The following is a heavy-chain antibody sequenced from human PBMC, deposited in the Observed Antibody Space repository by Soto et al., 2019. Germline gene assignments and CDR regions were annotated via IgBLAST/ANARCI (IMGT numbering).Heavy chain of an antibody. CDR2: IYYSGST. D-gene: IGHD4-17*01. Sequence: SETLSLSCTVSGGSISSGGYYWSWIRQHPGKGLEWIGKIYYSGSTYYNPSLKSRVTISVDTSKNQLSLRLTSMTAADTAVYYCARNYGDYFNYWGHRALVTVSS. J-gene: IGHJ4*01. CDR3: ARNYGDYFNY. V-gene: IGHV4-39*01. CDR1: GGSISSGGYY.